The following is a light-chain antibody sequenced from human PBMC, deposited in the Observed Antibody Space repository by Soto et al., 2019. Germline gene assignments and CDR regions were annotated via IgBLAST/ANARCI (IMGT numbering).Light chain of an antibody. V-gene: IGKV1-5*01. Sequence: DIQMTQSPSTLSASIGDRVTVTCRASQTINNWLSWYQHKPGKAPKLLIYDASTLEGEVPSRFGASGSGTDFTLTITSLQPDDSATSYFQQYNRYPWTCGQGTKVEI. CDR1: QTINNW. CDR2: DAS. CDR3: QQYNRYPWT. J-gene: IGKJ1*01.